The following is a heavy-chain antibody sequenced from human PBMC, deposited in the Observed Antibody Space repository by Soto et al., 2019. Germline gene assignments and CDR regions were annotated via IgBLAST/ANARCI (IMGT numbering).Heavy chain of an antibody. D-gene: IGHD3-22*01. CDR1: GGSISSYY. V-gene: IGHV4-59*01. CDR2: IYYSGST. Sequence: SETLSLTCTVSGGSISSYYWSWIRQPPGKGLEWIGYIYYSGSTNYNPSLKSRVTISVDTSKNQFSLKLSSVTAVDTAVYYCARDPFYDSSGYYGMDVWGQGTTVTVSS. CDR3: ARDPFYDSSGYYGMDV. J-gene: IGHJ6*02.